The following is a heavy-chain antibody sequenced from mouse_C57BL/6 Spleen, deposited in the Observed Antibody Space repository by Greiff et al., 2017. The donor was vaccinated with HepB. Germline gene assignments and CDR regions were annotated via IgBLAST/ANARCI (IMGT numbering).Heavy chain of an antibody. CDR3: ARGDYPLAMDY. V-gene: IGHV3-6*01. CDR2: ISYDGSN. CDR1: GYSITSGYY. J-gene: IGHJ4*01. D-gene: IGHD2-4*01. Sequence: EVKLMESGPGLVKPSQSLSLTCSVTGYSITSGYYWNWIRQFPGNKLEWMGYISYDGSNNYNPSLKNRISITRDTSKNQFFLKLNSVTTEDTATYYCARGDYPLAMDYWGQGTSVTVSS.